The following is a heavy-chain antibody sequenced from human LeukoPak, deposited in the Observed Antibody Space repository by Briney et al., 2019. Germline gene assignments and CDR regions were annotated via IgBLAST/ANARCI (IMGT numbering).Heavy chain of an antibody. J-gene: IGHJ4*02. Sequence: LSLTCALYARSLTGKCWGCIHQPPGKGIEWIGEIKHSGSINYSPSLKSRVTISVDPSKNQFSLKLSSVTAADTAVYYCARGRIGLVYWGQGTLVTVSS. CDR1: ARSLTGKC. D-gene: IGHD1-26*01. CDR2: IKHSGSI. V-gene: IGHV4-34*01. CDR3: ARGRIGLVY.